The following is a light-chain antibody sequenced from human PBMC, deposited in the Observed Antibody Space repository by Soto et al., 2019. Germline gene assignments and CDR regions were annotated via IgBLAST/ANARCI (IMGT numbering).Light chain of an antibody. CDR3: QQYTNTNNPWM. J-gene: IGKJ1*01. Sequence: SQMTPSPSSLSASVGDRVTITCQAIQGISTYLVWYQQRQGKAPKLLIYEASSLESGVPSRFSGSGSGTEFTPIISGLQPDDSATYYCQQYTNTNNPWMFGQGTKVDNK. CDR1: QGISTY. CDR2: EAS. V-gene: IGKV1-5*01.